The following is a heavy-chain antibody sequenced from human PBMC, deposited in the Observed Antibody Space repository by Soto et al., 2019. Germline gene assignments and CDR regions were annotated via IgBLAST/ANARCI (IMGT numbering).Heavy chain of an antibody. J-gene: IGHJ2*01. CDR1: GFTFSSYA. D-gene: IGHD5-18*01. CDR3: ARDPLWGTAMVLWYFDL. Sequence: QVQLVESGGGVVQPGRSLRLSCAASGFTFSSYAMHWVRQAPGKGLEWVAVISYDGSNKYYADSVKGRFTISRDNSKNTRYLQMNSLRAEDTGVYYCARDPLWGTAMVLWYFDLWGRGTLVTVSS. CDR2: ISYDGSNK. V-gene: IGHV3-30-3*01.